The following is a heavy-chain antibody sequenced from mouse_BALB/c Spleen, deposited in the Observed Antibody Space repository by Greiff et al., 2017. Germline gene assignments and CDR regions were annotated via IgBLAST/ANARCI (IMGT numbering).Heavy chain of an antibody. CDR2: IYPGDGDT. D-gene: IGHD4-1*01. CDR1: GYEFSSYW. CDR3: AREGVGRAWFAY. V-gene: IGHV1-80*01. Sequence: VQLQQSGAELVRPGSSVKISCKASGYEFSSYWMNWVKQRPGQGLEWIGQIYPGDGDTNYNGKFKGKATLTADKSSSTAYMQLSSLTSEDSAVYFCAREGVGRAWFAYWGQGTLVTVSA. J-gene: IGHJ3*01.